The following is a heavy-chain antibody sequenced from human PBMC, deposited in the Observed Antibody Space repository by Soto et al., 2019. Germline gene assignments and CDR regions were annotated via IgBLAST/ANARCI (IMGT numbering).Heavy chain of an antibody. V-gene: IGHV1-18*01. D-gene: IGHD3-22*01. Sequence: SSLKLSCKSSGYTFTSYVISWVRQAPGQGLEWMGWISAYNGNTNYAQKLQGRVTMTTDTSTSTAYMELRSLRSEDTAVYYCARGLIYDSSGYYFDYWGQGTLVTVSS. CDR1: GYTFTSYV. CDR3: ARGLIYDSSGYYFDY. CDR2: ISAYNGNT. J-gene: IGHJ4*02.